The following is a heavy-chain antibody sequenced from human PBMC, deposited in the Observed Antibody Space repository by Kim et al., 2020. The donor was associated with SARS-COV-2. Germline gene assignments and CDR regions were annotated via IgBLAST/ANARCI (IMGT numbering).Heavy chain of an antibody. CDR1: GGSISSGGYS. Sequence: SETLSLTCAVSGGSISSGGYSWSWIRQPPGKGLEWIGYIYHSGSTYYNPSLKSRVTISVDRSKNQFSLKLSSVTAADTAVYYCASTPPWSSSWYVAYWGQGTLVTVSS. D-gene: IGHD6-13*01. J-gene: IGHJ4*02. CDR2: IYHSGST. V-gene: IGHV4-30-2*01. CDR3: ASTPPWSSSWYVAY.